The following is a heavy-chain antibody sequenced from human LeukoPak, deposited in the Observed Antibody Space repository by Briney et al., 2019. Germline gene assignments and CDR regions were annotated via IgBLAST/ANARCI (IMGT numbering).Heavy chain of an antibody. CDR3: AKPKHSSGWYFLY. D-gene: IGHD6-19*01. CDR2: ISGSGGST. Sequence: PGGSLRLSCAASGFTFSSYAMSWVRQAPGKGLERDSAISGSGGSTYYADSVKGRFTISRDNSKNTLYLQMNSLRAEDTAVYYCAKPKHSSGWYFLYWGQGTLVTVSS. CDR1: GFTFSSYA. V-gene: IGHV3-23*01. J-gene: IGHJ4*02.